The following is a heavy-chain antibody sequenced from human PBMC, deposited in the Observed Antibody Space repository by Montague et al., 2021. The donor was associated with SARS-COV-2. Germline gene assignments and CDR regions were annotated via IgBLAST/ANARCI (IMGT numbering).Heavy chain of an antibody. CDR2: VYYSGSS. CDR3: VRADRRDTDTPILYYYNGMDL. CDR1: GDSISTCY. D-gene: IGHD2-15*01. Sequence: SETLSLTCNVSGDSISTCYWAWIRQPPGKGLEWIGYVYYSGSSSYNSSLKSRVTISVDTSKNQVSLNLRSVTAADTAVYFCVRADRRDTDTPILYYYNGMDLWGQGTTVTVSS. V-gene: IGHV4-59*01. J-gene: IGHJ6*02.